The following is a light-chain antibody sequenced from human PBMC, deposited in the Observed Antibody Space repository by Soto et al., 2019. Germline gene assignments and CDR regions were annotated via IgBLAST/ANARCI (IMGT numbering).Light chain of an antibody. V-gene: IGLV2-14*01. CDR2: EVS. Sequence: QSALTQPASVSGSPGQSMTISCTGTSSDVGGYNYVSWYQQHPGKAPKLMIYEVSNRPSGVSNRFSGSKSGNTASLTISGLQAEDEADYYCSSYTSSTTVFGGGTKLTVL. CDR3: SSYTSSTTV. CDR1: SSDVGGYNY. J-gene: IGLJ3*02.